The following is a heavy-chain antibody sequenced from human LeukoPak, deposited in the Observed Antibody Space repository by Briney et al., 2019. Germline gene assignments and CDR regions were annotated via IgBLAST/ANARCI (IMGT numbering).Heavy chain of an antibody. J-gene: IGHJ4*02. CDR1: GYTFTGYY. Sequence: VASVKVSCKASGYTFTGYYMHWVRQAPGQGLEWMGWINPNSGGTNYAQKFQGRVTMTRDTSISAAYMELSRLRSDDTAVYYCARGPRANYYDSSGYYYWGQGTLVTVSS. CDR2: INPNSGGT. D-gene: IGHD3-22*01. V-gene: IGHV1-2*02. CDR3: ARGPRANYYDSSGYYY.